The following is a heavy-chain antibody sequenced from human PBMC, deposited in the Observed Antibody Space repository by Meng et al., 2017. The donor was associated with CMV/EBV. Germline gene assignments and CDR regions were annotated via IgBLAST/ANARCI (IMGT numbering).Heavy chain of an antibody. Sequence: GGSLRLSCAASGFTVSGNYMSWVRQAPGKGLEWVSVIYSGGSTYYADSVKGRFTISRDNSKNTLYLQMNSLRAEDTAVYYCARLPEYGGYYDILTGYSRTNYGMDVWGQGTTVTVSS. CDR2: IYSGGST. V-gene: IGHV3-53*01. D-gene: IGHD3-9*01. CDR1: GFTVSGNY. J-gene: IGHJ6*02. CDR3: ARLPEYGGYYDILTGYSRTNYGMDV.